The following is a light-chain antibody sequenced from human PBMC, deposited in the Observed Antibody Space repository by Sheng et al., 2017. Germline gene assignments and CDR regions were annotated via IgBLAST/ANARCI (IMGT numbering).Light chain of an antibody. V-gene: IGKV1-9*01. CDR3: QQYYSYAWT. CDR1: QGISSF. J-gene: IGKJ1*01. CDR2: AAS. Sequence: DTQLTQSPSFLSASVGDRVTISCRASQGISSFLAWYQQKPGKAPKLLIYAASTLQSGVPSRFSASGSGTDFTLTISCLQSEDFATYYCQQYYSYAWTFGQGTKVEIK.